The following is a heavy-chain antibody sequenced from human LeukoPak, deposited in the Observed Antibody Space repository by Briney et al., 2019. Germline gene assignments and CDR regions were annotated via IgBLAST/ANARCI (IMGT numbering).Heavy chain of an antibody. CDR1: GYTFTSYY. CDR3: ARVDHLGGSYSVYFDY. D-gene: IGHD1-26*01. Sequence: GASVKVSCKASGYTFTSYYMHWVRQAPGQGLEWMGIINPSGGSTSSAQKFQGRVTMTRDTSTSTVYMELSSLRSEDPAVYYCARVDHLGGSYSVYFDYWGQGTLVTVSS. V-gene: IGHV1-46*01. CDR2: INPSGGST. J-gene: IGHJ4*02.